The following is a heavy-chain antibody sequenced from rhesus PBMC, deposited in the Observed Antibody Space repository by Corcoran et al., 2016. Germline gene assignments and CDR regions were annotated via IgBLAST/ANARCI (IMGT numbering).Heavy chain of an antibody. CDR1: GDSISSNY. Sequence: QLQLQESGPGLVKPSETLSLTCAVSGDSISSNYWSWIRQPPGKGLEWLGRISGSGGSTDYHPSLKGRVTMSRDTSKNQFSLKLTSVTAADTAVYYCARDRAVATATNFDYWGQGVLVTVSS. J-gene: IGHJ4*01. CDR3: ARDRAVATATNFDY. D-gene: IGHD5-12*01. V-gene: IGHV4-173*01. CDR2: ISGSGGST.